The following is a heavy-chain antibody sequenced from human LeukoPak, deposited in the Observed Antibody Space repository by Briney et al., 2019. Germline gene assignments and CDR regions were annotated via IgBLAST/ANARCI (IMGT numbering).Heavy chain of an antibody. CDR1: GFTFSDYY. D-gene: IGHD3-10*01. CDR2: ISSSGSTI. V-gene: IGHV3-11*01. CDR3: ARKNAELLWFGESYYYGMDV. J-gene: IGHJ6*02. Sequence: GGSLRLSCAASGFTFSDYYMSWIRQAPGKGLEWVSYISSSGSTIYYADSVKGRFTISRDSAKNSLYLQVNSLRAEDTAVYYCARKNAELLWFGESYYYGMDVWGQGTTVTVSS.